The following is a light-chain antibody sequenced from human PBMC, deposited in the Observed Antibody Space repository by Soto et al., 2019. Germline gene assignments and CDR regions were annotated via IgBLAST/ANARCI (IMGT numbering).Light chain of an antibody. J-gene: IGKJ2*01. CDR2: KAS. V-gene: IGKV1-5*03. CDR1: QGISSW. CDR3: QQYNTYSPVT. Sequence: DIQMTQSPSTLSASVGDRVTITCRASQGISSWLAWYQQKPGKAPKLLIYKASSLESGVPSRFSGSGSGTEFTLTISSLQPDDLATYYCQQYNTYSPVTFGQGTKLEIK.